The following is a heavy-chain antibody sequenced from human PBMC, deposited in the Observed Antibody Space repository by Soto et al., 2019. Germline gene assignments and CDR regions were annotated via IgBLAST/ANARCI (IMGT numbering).Heavy chain of an antibody. Sequence: KPSETLSLTCAVSGGSISSGGYSWSWIRQPPWKGLEWIGYIYHSGSTYYNPSLKSRVTISVDRSKNQFSLKLSSVTAADTAVYYCARGKNYDILTGLGNWFDPWGQGXLVTVYS. J-gene: IGHJ5*02. CDR2: IYHSGST. CDR1: GGSISSGGYS. CDR3: ARGKNYDILTGLGNWFDP. V-gene: IGHV4-30-2*01. D-gene: IGHD3-9*01.